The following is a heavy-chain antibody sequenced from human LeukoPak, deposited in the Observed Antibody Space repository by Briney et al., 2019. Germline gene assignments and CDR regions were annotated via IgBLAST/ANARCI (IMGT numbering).Heavy chain of an antibody. D-gene: IGHD3-9*01. CDR1: GFTFGDYA. Sequence: GGSLRLSCTASGFTFGDYAMSWFRQAPGKGLEWVGFIRSKAYGGTTEYAASVKGRFTISRDDSKSIAYLQMNSLKTEDTAVYYCTRVALNILTGYYLPPSTVPTTIDYWGQGTLVTVSS. V-gene: IGHV3-49*03. J-gene: IGHJ4*02. CDR2: IRSKAYGGTT. CDR3: TRVALNILTGYYLPPSTVPTTIDY.